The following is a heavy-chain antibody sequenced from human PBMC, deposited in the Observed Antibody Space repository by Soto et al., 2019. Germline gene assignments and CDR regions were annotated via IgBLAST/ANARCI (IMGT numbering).Heavy chain of an antibody. D-gene: IGHD1-1*01. Sequence: QVQLVEAGGGVVQPGRSLRLSCAASGFTFSSYGMHWVRQAPGKGLEWVAVIWYDGSNKYYADSVKGRFTISRDNSKNPLYLQMNSLRAEDTAVYYCARAYGTADLDYWGQGTLVTVSS. CDR3: ARAYGTADLDY. J-gene: IGHJ4*02. V-gene: IGHV3-33*01. CDR2: IWYDGSNK. CDR1: GFTFSSYG.